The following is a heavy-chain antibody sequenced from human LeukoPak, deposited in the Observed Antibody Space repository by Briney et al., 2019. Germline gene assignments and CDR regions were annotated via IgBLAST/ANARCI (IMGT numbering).Heavy chain of an antibody. D-gene: IGHD3-3*01. CDR2: INHSGST. Sequence: SETLSLTCAVYGGSFSGYYWSWIRQPPGKGLEWIGEINHSGSTNCNPSLKSRVTISVDTSKNQFSLKLSSVTAADTAVYYCARSDFWSGYYNHWGQGTLVTVSS. J-gene: IGHJ5*02. CDR1: GGSFSGYY. CDR3: ARSDFWSGYYNH. V-gene: IGHV4-34*01.